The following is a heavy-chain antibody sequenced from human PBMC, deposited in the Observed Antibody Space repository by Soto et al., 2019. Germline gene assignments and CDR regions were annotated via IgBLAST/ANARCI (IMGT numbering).Heavy chain of an antibody. CDR2: IYYSGST. D-gene: IGHD1-1*01. Sequence: SETLSLTCTVSGGSISSYYWSWIRQPPGKGLEWIGYIYYSGSTNYNPSLKSRVTISVDTSKNQFSLKLSSVTAADTAVYYCARMWNQRNSGIDYWGQGTLVTVSS. CDR1: GGSISSYY. J-gene: IGHJ4*02. CDR3: ARMWNQRNSGIDY. V-gene: IGHV4-59*01.